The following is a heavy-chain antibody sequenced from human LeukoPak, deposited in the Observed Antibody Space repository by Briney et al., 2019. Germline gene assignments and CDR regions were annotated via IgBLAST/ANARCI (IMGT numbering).Heavy chain of an antibody. J-gene: IGHJ4*02. CDR3: AKLQDFYDNSGYAYFDN. CDR2: ITGNALNT. CDR1: GFTFSNYA. D-gene: IGHD3-22*01. Sequence: SGRSLRLSCAASGFTFSNYAMSWVSQARGKGLEWVSPITGNALNTYQPDFIKGRFTFSRDDSNNTLYLPLSSLRVEYPAVVCCAKLQDFYDNSGYAYFDNWGQGTLVTVSS. V-gene: IGHV3-23*01.